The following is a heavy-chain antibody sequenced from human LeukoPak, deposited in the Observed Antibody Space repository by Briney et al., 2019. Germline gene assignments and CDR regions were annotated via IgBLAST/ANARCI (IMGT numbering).Heavy chain of an antibody. J-gene: IGHJ4*02. CDR3: AKGSYYDSSGYYHWYYFDY. Sequence: GGSLRLSCAASGFTFSSYAMSWVRQAPGKGLEWVSAISGSGGSTYYADSVKVRFTISRDNSKNTLYLQMNSLRAEDTAVYYCAKGSYYDSSGYYHWYYFDYWGQGTLVTVSS. CDR1: GFTFSSYA. V-gene: IGHV3-23*01. CDR2: ISGSGGST. D-gene: IGHD3-22*01.